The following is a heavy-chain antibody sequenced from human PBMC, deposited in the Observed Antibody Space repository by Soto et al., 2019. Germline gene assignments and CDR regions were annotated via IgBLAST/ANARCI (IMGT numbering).Heavy chain of an antibody. Sequence: QVQLVESGGGVVQPGRSLRLSCAASGFTFSSYGMHWVRQAPGKGLDWVAVIWYDGSNKYYADSVKGRFTISRDNSKNTRNRQISSLRAEDTAVYYCARESGALTVTRYNWFDPWGQGTLVTVSS. CDR3: ARESGALTVTRYNWFDP. D-gene: IGHD4-4*01. J-gene: IGHJ5*02. V-gene: IGHV3-33*01. CDR1: GFTFSSYG. CDR2: IWYDGSNK.